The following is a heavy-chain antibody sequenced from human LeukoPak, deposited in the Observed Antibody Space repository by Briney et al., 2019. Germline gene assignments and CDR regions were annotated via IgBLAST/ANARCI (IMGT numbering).Heavy chain of an antibody. CDR3: ARGGSMIEGYYYMDV. CDR1: GGPFRGYH. CDR2: IYHSGST. V-gene: IGHV4-34*01. D-gene: IGHD3-22*01. Sequence: PSETLSLTCAVYGGPFRGYHGSCIRQPPGEGLEWSGEIYHSGSTKYNPCLKSRVTISVDTSKNQFSLKLSSVTAADTAVYYCARGGSMIEGYYYMDVWGKGTTVTVSS. J-gene: IGHJ6*03.